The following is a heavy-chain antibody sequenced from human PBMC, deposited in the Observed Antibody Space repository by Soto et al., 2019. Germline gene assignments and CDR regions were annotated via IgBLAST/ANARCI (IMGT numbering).Heavy chain of an antibody. CDR2: IIPILGTA. CDR1: GGTFSSYA. CDR3: ARGPVGYYGSGSFDY. D-gene: IGHD3-10*01. J-gene: IGHJ4*02. Sequence: QVQLVQSGAEVKKPGSSVKVSCKASGGTFSSYAINWVRQAPGQGLEWMGGIIPILGTANYAQKFQGRVTIAADKYTSTAYMELSSLRSEDTAVYYCARGPVGYYGSGSFDYWGQGTLVSVSS. V-gene: IGHV1-69*06.